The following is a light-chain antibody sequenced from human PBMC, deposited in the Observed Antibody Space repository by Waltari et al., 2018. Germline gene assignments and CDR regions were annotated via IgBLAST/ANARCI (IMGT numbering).Light chain of an antibody. CDR1: SGHSNNA. J-gene: IGLJ3*02. V-gene: IGLV4-69*01. CDR2: VNSDGSH. CDR3: QAWGTGIRV. Sequence: QLVVTQSPSASASLGASVRLTCTLSSGHSNNAIAWHQQQPEKGPRYLMKVNSDGSHRKGDGIPDRFSGSSSGAERYLTISSLQSEDEADYYCQAWGTGIRVFGGGTKLTVL.